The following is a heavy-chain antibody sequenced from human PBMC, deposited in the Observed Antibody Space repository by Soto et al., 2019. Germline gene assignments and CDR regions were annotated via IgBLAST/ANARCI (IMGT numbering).Heavy chain of an antibody. CDR1: GFTFSSYW. CDR3: ARDRLGAYTFDI. Sequence: EVQLVESGGGLVQPGGSLRLSCAASGFTFSSYWMHWVRQAPGKGLVWVSRINNDGSATSYADSVKGRFTISRDNAKNTLYLQMNSLRDEDTAVYYCARDRLGAYTFDIWGQGTMVTVSS. CDR2: INNDGSAT. D-gene: IGHD1-26*01. V-gene: IGHV3-74*01. J-gene: IGHJ3*02.